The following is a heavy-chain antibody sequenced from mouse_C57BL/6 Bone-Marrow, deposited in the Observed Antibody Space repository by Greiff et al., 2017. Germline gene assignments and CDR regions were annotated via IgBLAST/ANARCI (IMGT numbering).Heavy chain of an antibody. D-gene: IGHD1-1*01. CDR1: GYTFTSYW. J-gene: IGHJ1*03. Sequence: QVQLQQPGAELVKPGASVKMSCKASGYTFTSYWITWVKQRPGQGLEWIGDIYPGSGSTNSNETFKSKATLTVDTSSSTAYMQLSSLTSEDSAVYYCARPVPYFDVWGTGTTVTVSS. CDR2: IYPGSGST. CDR3: ARPVPYFDV. V-gene: IGHV1-55*01.